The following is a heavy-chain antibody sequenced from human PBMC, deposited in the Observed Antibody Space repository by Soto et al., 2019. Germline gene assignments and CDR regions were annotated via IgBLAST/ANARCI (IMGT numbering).Heavy chain of an antibody. CDR2: INPDGGST. V-gene: IGHV3-74*01. CDR1: GFTFSSYW. D-gene: IGHD3-10*01. J-gene: IGHJ4*02. Sequence: GGSLRLSCAASGFTFSSYWMHWVRQAPGKGLVWVSRINPDGGSTSYADSVKGRFTISRDNAKSTLFLQMNSLRAEDTAVYYCVKDPESSSYYYVSDWGQGTLVTVSS. CDR3: VKDPESSSYYYVSD.